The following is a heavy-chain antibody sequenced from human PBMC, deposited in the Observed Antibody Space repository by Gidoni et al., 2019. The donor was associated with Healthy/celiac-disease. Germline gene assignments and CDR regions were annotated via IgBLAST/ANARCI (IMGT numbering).Heavy chain of an antibody. CDR1: GFTFSSYG. J-gene: IGHJ4*02. CDR3: ARVREGATPHFDY. Sequence: QVQMVESGGGVVQPGRSLRLSCAASGFTFSSYGMHWVRQAPGKGMGWVAVIWYDGSNKYYADSVKGRFTISRDNSKNTLYLQMNSLRAEDTAVYYCARVREGATPHFDYWGQGPLVTVSS. CDR2: IWYDGSNK. D-gene: IGHD1-26*01. V-gene: IGHV3-33*01.